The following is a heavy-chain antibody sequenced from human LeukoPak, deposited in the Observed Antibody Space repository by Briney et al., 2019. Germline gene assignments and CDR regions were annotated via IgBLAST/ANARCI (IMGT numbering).Heavy chain of an antibody. J-gene: IGHJ4*02. V-gene: IGHV2-70*04. CDR3: ARTRYGSGTYYFDY. Sequence: SGPALVKPPQTLTLTCTLSGSSLSSRRMRVSWIRQPPGKALEWLARIDWDDDKFYSTSLKTRLTISKDTSKNQVVLTMTNMDPVDTATYYCARTRYGSGTYYFDYWGQGTLVTVSS. CDR1: GSSLSSRRMR. CDR2: IDWDDDK. D-gene: IGHD3-10*01.